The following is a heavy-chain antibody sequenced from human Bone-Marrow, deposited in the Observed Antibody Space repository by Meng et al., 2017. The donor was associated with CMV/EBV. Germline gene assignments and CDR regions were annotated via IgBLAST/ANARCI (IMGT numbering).Heavy chain of an antibody. V-gene: IGHV3-11*01. CDR2: ISSTSSTK. D-gene: IGHD1-26*01. Sequence: GGSLRLSCAVSGFTFKEYYMSWIRQAPGEGLEWVSYISSTSSTKYYADSVKGRFTVSRDNAKNSVYLEMSSLGVEDTAVYYCARVGNPLPPHFDYWGQGKLVTVSS. CDR3: ARVGNPLPPHFDY. CDR1: GFTFKEYY. J-gene: IGHJ4*02.